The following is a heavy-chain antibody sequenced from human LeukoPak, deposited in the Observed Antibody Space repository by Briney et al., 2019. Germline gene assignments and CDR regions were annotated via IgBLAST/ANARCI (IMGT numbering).Heavy chain of an antibody. Sequence: AASVKVSCKASGNTFTDYYLHWVRQAPGQGLEWMGWINPNSGGTNYAQKFQGRVTMTRDTSISTAYMELSRLRSDDTAVYYCARVWSRTGPRSGLGYWGQGTLVTVSS. CDR3: ARVWSRTGPRSGLGY. D-gene: IGHD3/OR15-3a*01. CDR2: INPNSGGT. V-gene: IGHV1-2*02. CDR1: GNTFTDYY. J-gene: IGHJ4*02.